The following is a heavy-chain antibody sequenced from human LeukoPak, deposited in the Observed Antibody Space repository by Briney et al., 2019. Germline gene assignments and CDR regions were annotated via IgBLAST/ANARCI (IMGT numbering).Heavy chain of an antibody. D-gene: IGHD3-22*01. Sequence: ASVKVSCKASGYTFTSYGISWVRQAPGQGLEWMGWISAYNGNTNCAQKLQGRVTMTTDTSTSTAYMELKSLRSDDTAVYYCAAGRPYYYDSSGYLANAFDFWGQGTMVTVSS. V-gene: IGHV1-18*01. CDR3: AAGRPYYYDSSGYLANAFDF. J-gene: IGHJ3*01. CDR2: ISAYNGNT. CDR1: GYTFTSYG.